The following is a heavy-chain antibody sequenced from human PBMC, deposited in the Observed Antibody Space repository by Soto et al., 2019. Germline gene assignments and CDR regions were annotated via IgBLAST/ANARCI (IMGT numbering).Heavy chain of an antibody. CDR3: ARDDRFDP. CDR2: ISYDGSNK. J-gene: IGHJ5*02. CDR1: GCTFSRYA. V-gene: IGHV3-30-3*01. Sequence: QVQLVESGGGVVQPGRTLRLSCAASGCTFSRYAMHWVHQAPGKGMEWVAVISYDGSNKYYADSVKGRFTISRDNSKNTLYLQMNSLRAEDTAVYYCARDDRFDPWGQGTLVTVSS.